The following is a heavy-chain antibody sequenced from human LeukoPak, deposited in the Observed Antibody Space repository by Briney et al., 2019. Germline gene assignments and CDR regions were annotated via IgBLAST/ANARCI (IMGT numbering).Heavy chain of an antibody. CDR2: ISGSGGST. V-gene: IGHV3-23*01. Sequence: GRSLRLSCAASGFTFSSYAMSWVRQAPGKGLEWVSAISGSGGSTYYADSVKGRFTISRDNSKNTLYLQMNSLRAEDTAVYYCAKGPRYDSSGYYSWGQGTLVTVSS. J-gene: IGHJ4*02. D-gene: IGHD3-22*01. CDR1: GFTFSSYA. CDR3: AKGPRYDSSGYYS.